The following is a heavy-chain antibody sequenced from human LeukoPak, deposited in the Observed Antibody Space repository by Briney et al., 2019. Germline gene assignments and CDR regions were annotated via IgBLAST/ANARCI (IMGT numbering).Heavy chain of an antibody. CDR3: AKDNDFWNGPHAFDI. D-gene: IGHD3-3*01. CDR2: ISSSGGTI. J-gene: IGHJ3*02. V-gene: IGHV3-23*01. CDR1: GFTFSNYW. Sequence: PGGSLRLSCASSGFTFSNYWMTWVRQAPGKGLEWISYISSSGGTIYYADSVKGRFTISRDNSKNTLYLQMNSLRAEDTAVYYCAKDNDFWNGPHAFDIWGQGTMVTVSS.